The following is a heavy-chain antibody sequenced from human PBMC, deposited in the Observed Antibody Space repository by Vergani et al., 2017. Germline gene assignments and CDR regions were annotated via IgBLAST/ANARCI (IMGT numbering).Heavy chain of an antibody. J-gene: IGHJ4*02. V-gene: IGHV1-69*02. CDR2: IIPILGIA. Sequence: QVQLVQSGAEVKKPGSSVKVSCKASGGTFSSYTISWVRQAPGQGLEWMGRIIPILGIANYAQKFQGRVTITADKSTSTAYMELSSLRSEDTALYYCARTPYYDQTYYVDYWGQGTLVTVSS. CDR1: GGTFSSYT. CDR3: ARTPYYDQTYYVDY. D-gene: IGHD3-3*01.